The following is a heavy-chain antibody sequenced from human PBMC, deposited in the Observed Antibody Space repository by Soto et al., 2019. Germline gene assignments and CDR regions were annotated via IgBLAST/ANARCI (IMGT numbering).Heavy chain of an antibody. CDR2: IWYDGSNK. CDR1: GFTFSSYG. CDR3: ARDGIQQNRYYFDY. V-gene: IGHV3-33*01. D-gene: IGHD5-18*01. Sequence: QVQLVESGGGVVQPGRSLRLSCAASGFTFSSYGMHWVRQAPGKGLEWVAVIWYDGSNKYYADSVKGRFTISRDNSKNTLYLQMNSLRAEDTAVYYCARDGIQQNRYYFDYWGQGTLVTVSS. J-gene: IGHJ4*02.